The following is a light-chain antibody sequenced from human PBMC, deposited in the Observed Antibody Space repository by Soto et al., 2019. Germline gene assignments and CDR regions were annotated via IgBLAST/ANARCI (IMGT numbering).Light chain of an antibody. CDR1: TGAVTSGHY. Sequence: QAVVTQEPSLTVSPGGTVTLTCGSSTGAVTSGHYPYWFQQKPGQAPRILIYDTSNKHSWTPARFSGSLLGGKAALTLSGAQPEDEAEYYCLLSDSGARVFGTGTKVTVL. CDR3: LLSDSGARV. J-gene: IGLJ1*01. CDR2: DTS. V-gene: IGLV7-46*01.